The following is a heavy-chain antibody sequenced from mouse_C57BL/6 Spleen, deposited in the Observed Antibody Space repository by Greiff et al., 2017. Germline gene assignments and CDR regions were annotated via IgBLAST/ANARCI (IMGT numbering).Heavy chain of an antibody. J-gene: IGHJ1*03. Sequence: EVKLMESGGDLVKPGGSLKLSCAASGFTFSSYGMSWVRQTPDKRLEWVATISSGGSYTYYPDSVKGRFTISRDNAKNTRYLQMSSLKSEDTAMYDCARLTTVVARYFDVWGTGTTVTVSS. V-gene: IGHV5-6*01. D-gene: IGHD1-1*01. CDR2: ISSGGSYT. CDR1: GFTFSSYG. CDR3: ARLTTVVARYFDV.